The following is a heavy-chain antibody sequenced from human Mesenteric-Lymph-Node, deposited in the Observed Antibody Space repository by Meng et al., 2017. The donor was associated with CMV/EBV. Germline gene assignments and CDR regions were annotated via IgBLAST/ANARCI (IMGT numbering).Heavy chain of an antibody. CDR1: GFTFSSYA. Sequence: LSLTCAASGFTFSSYAMSWVRQAPGKGLEWVSAISGSGGSTYYADSVKGRFTISRDNSKNTLYLQMNSLRAEDTAVYYCAKGLVGGPIMGMDVWGQGTTVTVSS. CDR2: ISGSGGST. D-gene: IGHD3-16*01. CDR3: AKGLVGGPIMGMDV. J-gene: IGHJ6*02. V-gene: IGHV3-23*01.